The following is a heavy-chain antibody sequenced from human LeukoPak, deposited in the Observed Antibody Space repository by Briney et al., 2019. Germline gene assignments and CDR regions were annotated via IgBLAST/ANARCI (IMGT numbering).Heavy chain of an antibody. J-gene: IGHJ4*02. CDR3: VRVVPEGASFDS. CDR1: GASVTTYY. V-gene: IGHV4-59*02. CDR2: IHYSGHT. Sequence: SETLSLTCTVSGASVTTYYWSWIRQPPGKGLEWIAYIHYSGHTNSNPSLNSRVSISVDTSKNQFSLTLSSLTTADTAVYYCVRVVPEGASFDSWGQGTLVTVSS. D-gene: IGHD1-26*01.